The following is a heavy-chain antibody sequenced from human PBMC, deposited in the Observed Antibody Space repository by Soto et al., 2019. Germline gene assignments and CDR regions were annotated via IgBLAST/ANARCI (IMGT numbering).Heavy chain of an antibody. CDR3: AKDLKVYYYDSSGYYYGIDV. CDR2: ISGGGGST. D-gene: IGHD3-22*01. CDR1: GFTFSSYA. Sequence: GGSLRLSCAASGFTFSSYAMSWVRQAPGKGLEWVSAISGGGGSTYYADSVKGRFTISRDNSKNTLYLQMNSLRAEDTAVYYCAKDLKVYYYDSSGYYYGIDVWGQGTTVTVSS. V-gene: IGHV3-23*01. J-gene: IGHJ6*02.